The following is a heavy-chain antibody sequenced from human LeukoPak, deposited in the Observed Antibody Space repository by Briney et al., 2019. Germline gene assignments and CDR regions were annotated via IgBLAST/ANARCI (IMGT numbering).Heavy chain of an antibody. J-gene: IGHJ4*02. V-gene: IGHV3-30-3*01. Sequence: GGSLRLSCAASGFTFSSYAIHWVRQAPGKGLEWVAVISYDGTNKYYADSVKGRFTISRDNSKNTLYLQMNSLRAEDTAVYYCAKAPNGVYCTSSSCHLDYWGQGTLVTVSS. CDR1: GFTFSSYA. CDR3: AKAPNGVYCTSSSCHLDY. D-gene: IGHD2-2*01. CDR2: ISYDGTNK.